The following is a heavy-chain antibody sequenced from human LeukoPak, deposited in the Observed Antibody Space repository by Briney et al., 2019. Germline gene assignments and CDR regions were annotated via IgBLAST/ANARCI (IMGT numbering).Heavy chain of an antibody. CDR1: GFTFSNYA. Sequence: GGSLRLSCAASGFTFSNYAMTWVRQAPGMGLEWVSSISGSGDSTYYADSVKGRFTISRDNSKNTLYLQMDSLRVEDTVIYYCAKVGIAGPSRGGGSLDYWGQGTPVTVSS. D-gene: IGHD6-13*01. J-gene: IGHJ4*02. CDR2: ISGSGDST. V-gene: IGHV3-23*01. CDR3: AKVGIAGPSRGGGSLDY.